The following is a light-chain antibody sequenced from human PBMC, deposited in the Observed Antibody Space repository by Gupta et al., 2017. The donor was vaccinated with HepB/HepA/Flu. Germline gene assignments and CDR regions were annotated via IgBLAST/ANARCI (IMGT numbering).Light chain of an antibody. CDR3: QSYDSSRDVV. CDR1: SGSIASNY. V-gene: IGLV6-57*03. J-gene: IGLJ2*01. Sequence: NFMLTQPHSVSESPWKTVTISCIRSSGSIASNYVQWYQQRPGSAPTTVIYEDNQRPSGVPDRFSGSIDSSSNSASLTISGLKTEDEADYYCQSYDSSRDVVFGGGTKLTVL. CDR2: EDN.